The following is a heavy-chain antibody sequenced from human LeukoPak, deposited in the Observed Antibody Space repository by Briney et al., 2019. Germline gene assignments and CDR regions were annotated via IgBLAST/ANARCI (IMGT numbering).Heavy chain of an antibody. CDR2: ISSRSSYI. CDR1: GFTFSSYS. CDR3: ARAYSGSSGHYYYYMDV. Sequence: GGSLRLSCAASGFTFSSYSMNWVRQAPGKGLEWVSSISSRSSYIYYADSVKGRFTISGDNAKNSLYLQMNSLRAEDTAVYYCARAYSGSSGHYYYYMDVWGKGTTVTVSS. J-gene: IGHJ6*03. D-gene: IGHD6-6*01. V-gene: IGHV3-21*01.